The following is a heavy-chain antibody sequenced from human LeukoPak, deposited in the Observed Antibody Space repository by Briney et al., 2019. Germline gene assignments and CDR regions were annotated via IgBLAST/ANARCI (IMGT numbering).Heavy chain of an antibody. V-gene: IGHV3-53*05. Sequence: GGSLRLSCAASGFTVSSNYMSWVRQVPGKGLEWVSVIYSGGSTYYADSVKGRITISRDNSKNTLYVQMNSLRTEDTAVYYCARAPNSRDYYYYYMDVWGQGTLVTVSS. CDR2: IYSGGST. CDR3: ARAPNSRDYYYYYMDV. D-gene: IGHD6-13*01. J-gene: IGHJ6*03. CDR1: GFTVSSNY.